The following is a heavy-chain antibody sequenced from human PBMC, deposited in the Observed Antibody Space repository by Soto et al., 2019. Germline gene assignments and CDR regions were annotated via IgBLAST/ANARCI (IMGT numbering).Heavy chain of an antibody. CDR3: AIRYYDFWSGYQKNYYYYYMDV. CDR1: GGSISSYY. V-gene: IGHV4-59*01. J-gene: IGHJ6*03. Sequence: SETLSLTCTVSGGSISSYYWISIRQPPGKGLEWIGYIYYSGSTNYNPSIKSRVTISVDTSKNQFSLKLSSLTAAASAVYYCAIRYYDFWSGYQKNYYYYYMDVWGKGSTVTFSS. D-gene: IGHD3-3*01. CDR2: IYYSGST.